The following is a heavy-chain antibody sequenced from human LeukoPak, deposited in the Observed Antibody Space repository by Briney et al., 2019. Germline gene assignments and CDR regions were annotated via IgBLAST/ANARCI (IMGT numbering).Heavy chain of an antibody. Sequence: GGSLRLSCAASGFTFSNYAMSWVRQVPGKGLEWVSAISGSGGSTYYADSVKGRFTISRDNSKNTLYLQMNSLRAEDTAVYYCAKARIAAAGTFDYWGQGTLVTVSS. J-gene: IGHJ4*02. D-gene: IGHD6-13*01. CDR1: GFTFSNYA. V-gene: IGHV3-23*01. CDR2: ISGSGGST. CDR3: AKARIAAAGTFDY.